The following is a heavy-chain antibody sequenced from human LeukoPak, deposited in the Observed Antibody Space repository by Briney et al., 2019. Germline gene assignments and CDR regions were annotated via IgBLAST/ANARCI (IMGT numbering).Heavy chain of an antibody. V-gene: IGHV3-11*04. CDR1: GFRFDSFY. Sequence: KPGGSLRLSCAASGFRFDSFYMGWIRQVPGKGLDYIAFISASGAVPYYAESVKGRFTISRDNAKNSVSLQMNSLSADDTAVYYCARSLIVASEDYWGQGTLATVSS. D-gene: IGHD3-22*01. CDR3: ARSLIVASEDY. J-gene: IGHJ4*02. CDR2: ISASGAVP.